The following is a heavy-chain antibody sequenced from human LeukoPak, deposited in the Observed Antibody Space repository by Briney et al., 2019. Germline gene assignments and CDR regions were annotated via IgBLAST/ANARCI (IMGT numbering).Heavy chain of an antibody. Sequence: GGSLRLSCGGSGLSFSGQWMHWVRQAPGQGLEWVANIKYDGIEKYYVASVRGRFTIYRDDAKNSLSVQMNNMRAEDAAVCECAFNNNFKYWGQGTQVTVSS. J-gene: IGHJ4*02. V-gene: IGHV3-7*01. CDR2: IKYDGIEK. CDR3: AFNNNFKY. CDR1: GLSFSGQW. D-gene: IGHD4-11*01.